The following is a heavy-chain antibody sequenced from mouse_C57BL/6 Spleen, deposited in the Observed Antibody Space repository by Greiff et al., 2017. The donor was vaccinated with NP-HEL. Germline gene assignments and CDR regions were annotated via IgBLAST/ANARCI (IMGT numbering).Heavy chain of an antibody. CDR1: GYAFSSYW. J-gene: IGHJ2*01. CDR3: AREGYYGSPNYFDY. D-gene: IGHD1-1*01. CDR2: IYPGDGDT. V-gene: IGHV1-80*01. Sequence: VQLQQSGAELVKPGASVKISCKASGYAFSSYWMNWVKQRPGKGLEWIGQIYPGDGDTNYNGKFKGKATLTADKSSSTAYMQLSSLTSEDSAVYFCAREGYYGSPNYFDYWGQGTTLTVSS.